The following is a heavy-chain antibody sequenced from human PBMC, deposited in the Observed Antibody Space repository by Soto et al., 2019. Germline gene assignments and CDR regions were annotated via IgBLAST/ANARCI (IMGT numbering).Heavy chain of an antibody. CDR1: GYTFTSYG. CDR2: ISAHNGNT. CDR3: ARGRYGDY. D-gene: IGHD1-1*01. V-gene: IGHV1-18*01. J-gene: IGHJ4*02. Sequence: QVHLVPSGAEVKKPGASVKVSCKASGYTFTSYGITWVRQAPGQGLEWMGWISAHNGNTDYAQKLQGRVIVTRDTSSSTAYMALRSLRSDDTAVYYCARGRYGDYWGQGALVTVSS.